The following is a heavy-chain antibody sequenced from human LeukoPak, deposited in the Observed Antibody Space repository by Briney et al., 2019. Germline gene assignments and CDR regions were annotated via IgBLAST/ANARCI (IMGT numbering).Heavy chain of an antibody. CDR3: ACRKEHSSGWYGPHYFDY. CDR2: INWNGGST. D-gene: IGHD6-19*01. CDR1: GFAFDDYG. Sequence: PGGSLRLSCAASGFAFDDYGMSWVRQAPGKGLEWVSGINWNGGSTGYADSVKGRFTISRDNAKNSLYLQMNSLRAEDTAVYYCACRKEHSSGWYGPHYFDYWGQGTLVTVSS. J-gene: IGHJ4*02. V-gene: IGHV3-20*04.